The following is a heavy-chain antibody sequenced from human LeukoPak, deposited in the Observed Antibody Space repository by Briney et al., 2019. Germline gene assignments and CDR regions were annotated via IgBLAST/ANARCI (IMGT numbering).Heavy chain of an antibody. CDR2: IIPIFGTA. CDR1: GGTFSSYA. Sequence: SVKVSCKASGGTFSSYAISWVRQAPGQGLEWMGGIIPIFGTANYAQKFQGRVTITADKSTSTAYMELSSLRSEDTAVYYCARAPNCSSTSCSKGWFDPWGQGTLVTVSS. V-gene: IGHV1-69*06. D-gene: IGHD2-2*01. CDR3: ARAPNCSSTSCSKGWFDP. J-gene: IGHJ5*02.